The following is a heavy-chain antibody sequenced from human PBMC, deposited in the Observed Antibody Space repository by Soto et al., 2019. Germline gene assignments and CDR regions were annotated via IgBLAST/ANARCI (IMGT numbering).Heavy chain of an antibody. V-gene: IGHV4-34*01. Sequence: PSETLSLTCAVYGGSFSGYYWSWIRQPPGKGLEWIGEINHSGSTNYNPSLKSRVTISVDTSKNQFSLKLSSVTAADTAVYYCAREKLGFDFDYWGQGTLVTV. CDR3: AREKLGFDFDY. D-gene: IGHD3-16*01. CDR2: INHSGST. J-gene: IGHJ4*02. CDR1: GGSFSGYY.